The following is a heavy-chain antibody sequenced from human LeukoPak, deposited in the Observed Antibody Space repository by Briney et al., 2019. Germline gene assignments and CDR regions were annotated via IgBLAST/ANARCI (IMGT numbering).Heavy chain of an antibody. V-gene: IGHV4-59*01. Sequence: PETLSLTCTVSGGSISSYYWSWIRQPPGKGLEWIGYIYYSGSTNYNPSLKSRVTISVDTSKNQFSLKLSSVTAADTAVYYCARANYSTSGYYYYNTGMAVGAQGPRVTVSS. CDR1: GGSISSYY. J-gene: IGHJ6*02. CDR3: ARANYSTSGYYYYNTGMAV. CDR2: IYYSGST. D-gene: IGHD4-11*01.